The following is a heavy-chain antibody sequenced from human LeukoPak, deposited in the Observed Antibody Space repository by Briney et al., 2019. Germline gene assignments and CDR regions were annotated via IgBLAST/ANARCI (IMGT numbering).Heavy chain of an antibody. Sequence: PGGTLRLSCAASGFTFSSYGMSWVRQAPGKGLEWVSALSGSGDNTYFADSVKGRFAISRDNSKNTLYLQMHSLRGEDTAVYYCAKQGGYDSRAYNYYYYYMDVWGKGTTVTVSS. D-gene: IGHD3-22*01. J-gene: IGHJ6*03. V-gene: IGHV3-23*01. CDR1: GFTFSSYG. CDR3: AKQGGYDSRAYNYYYYYMDV. CDR2: LSGSGDNT.